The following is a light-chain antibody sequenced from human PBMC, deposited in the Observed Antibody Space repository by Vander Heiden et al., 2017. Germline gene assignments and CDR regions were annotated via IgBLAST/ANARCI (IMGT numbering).Light chain of an antibody. Sequence: IHTTQSPSSLSASGGDRATITCRASQSISSYLNWYQQKPGKAPKLLIYAASSLESGIPSRFSGSGSGTDFTLTISRLQPEDFAAYYCQQSDSTPITFGQGTQLEIK. J-gene: IGKJ5*01. V-gene: IGKV1-39*01. CDR2: AAS. CDR3: QQSDSTPIT. CDR1: QSISSY.